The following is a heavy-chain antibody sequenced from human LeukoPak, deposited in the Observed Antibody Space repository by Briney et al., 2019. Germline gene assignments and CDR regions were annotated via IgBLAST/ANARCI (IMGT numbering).Heavy chain of an antibody. CDR3: AKDGGHDYGDYYYGMDV. D-gene: IGHD4-17*01. V-gene: IGHV1-2*02. CDR2: INPNSGGT. CDR1: GYTFTGYY. Sequence: ASVKVSCKASGYTFTGYYMHWVRQAPGQGLEWMGWINPNSGGTNYAQKFQGRVTMTRDTSISTAYMELSRLRSDDTAVYYCAKDGGHDYGDYYYGMDVWGQGTTVTVSS. J-gene: IGHJ6*02.